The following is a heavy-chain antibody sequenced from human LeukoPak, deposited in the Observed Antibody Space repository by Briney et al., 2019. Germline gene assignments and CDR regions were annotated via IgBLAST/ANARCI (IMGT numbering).Heavy chain of an antibody. J-gene: IGHJ5*02. CDR3: ARHEDAVGDWFDP. Sequence: SETLSLTCTVSGGSISSYYWSWIRQPPGKGLEWIGYIYYSGSTNYNPSLKSRVTISVDTSKNQFSLKLSSVTAADTAVYYCARHEDAVGDWFDPWGQGTLVTVSS. CDR2: IYYSGST. CDR1: GGSISSYY. D-gene: IGHD3-10*01. V-gene: IGHV4-59*08.